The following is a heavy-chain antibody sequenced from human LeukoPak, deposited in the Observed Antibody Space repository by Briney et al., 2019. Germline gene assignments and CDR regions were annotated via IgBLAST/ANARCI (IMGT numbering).Heavy chain of an antibody. CDR3: ASHGGYYSGGSCYAIDY. CDR2: IYYSGST. V-gene: IGHV4-39*01. Sequence: SETLSLTCTVSGGSISSSSYYWGWIRQPPGKGLEWIGSIYYSGSTYYNPSLKSRVTISVDTSKNQFSLKLSSVTAADTAVYYCASHGGYYSGGSCYAIDYWGQGTLVTVSS. J-gene: IGHJ4*02. D-gene: IGHD2-15*01. CDR1: GGSISSSSYY.